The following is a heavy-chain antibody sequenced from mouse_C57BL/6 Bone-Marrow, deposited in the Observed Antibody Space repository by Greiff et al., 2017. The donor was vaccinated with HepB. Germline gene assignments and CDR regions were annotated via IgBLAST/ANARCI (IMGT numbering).Heavy chain of an antibody. V-gene: IGHV5-17*01. CDR3: AGSPITTVPYWYFDV. CDR1: GFTFSDYG. J-gene: IGHJ1*03. Sequence: EVKLLESGGGLVKPGGSLKLSCAASGFTFSDYGMHWVRQAPEKGLEWVAYISSGSSTIYYADTVKGRFTISRDNAKNTLFLQMTSLRSEDTAMYYCAGSPITTVPYWYFDVWGTGTTVTVSS. D-gene: IGHD1-1*01. CDR2: ISSGSSTI.